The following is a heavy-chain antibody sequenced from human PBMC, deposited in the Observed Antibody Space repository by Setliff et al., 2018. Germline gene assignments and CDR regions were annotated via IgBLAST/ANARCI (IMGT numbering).Heavy chain of an antibody. Sequence: ASVKVSCKVSGYTLTELSMHWVRQAPGKGLEWMGGFDPEDGETIYAQKFQGRVTMTEDTSTDTAYMELSSLRSEDTAVYYCARHSGGWDSSAWYYFDYWGQGTLVTVSS. CDR1: GYTLTELS. J-gene: IGHJ4*02. D-gene: IGHD6-19*01. CDR3: ARHSGGWDSSAWYYFDY. CDR2: FDPEDGET. V-gene: IGHV1-24*01.